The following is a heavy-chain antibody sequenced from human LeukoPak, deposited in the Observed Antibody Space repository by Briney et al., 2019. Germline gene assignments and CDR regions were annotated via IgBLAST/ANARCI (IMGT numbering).Heavy chain of an antibody. CDR3: ARLPGYFGAS. D-gene: IGHD4/OR15-4a*01. CDR1: GYPFTSYD. V-gene: IGHV1-8*01. Sequence: GASVKVSCTAPGYPFTSYDLNWVRQAPGQRLEWVGCMNVKSGTADYAPKFQGRVTITRNTSIPTAYMELSSLSPEHTAVYYCARLPGYFGASWGQGTLGTVSS. CDR2: MNVKSGTA. J-gene: IGHJ5*02.